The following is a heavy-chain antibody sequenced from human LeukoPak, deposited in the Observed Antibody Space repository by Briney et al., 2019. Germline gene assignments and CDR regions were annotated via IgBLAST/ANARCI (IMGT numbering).Heavy chain of an antibody. V-gene: IGHV3-30*04. CDR2: ISHDGSNK. Sequence: GGSLRLSCAASGFTFTSYAMHWVRQAPGKGLEWVAVISHDGSNKYYADSVKGRFTISRDTSKNTLYLQMHSLRADDTAMYYCVGGCGGFWGQGTLVTVS. D-gene: IGHD6-19*01. J-gene: IGHJ4*02. CDR1: GFTFTSYA. CDR3: VGGCGGF.